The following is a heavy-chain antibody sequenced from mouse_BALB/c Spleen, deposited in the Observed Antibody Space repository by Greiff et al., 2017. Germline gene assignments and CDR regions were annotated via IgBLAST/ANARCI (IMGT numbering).Heavy chain of an antibody. CDR2: IWSGGST. V-gene: IGHV2-2*02. J-gene: IGHJ3*01. D-gene: IGHD2-14*01. CDR3: ARNKGTSRYDAGFAY. Sequence: QVQLKQSGPGLVQPSQSLSITCTVSGFSLTSYGVPWVRQSPGKGLEWLGVIWSGGSTDYNAAFISRLSISKDNSKSQVFFKMNSLQANDTAIYYCARNKGTSRYDAGFAYWGQGTLVTVSA. CDR1: GFSLTSYG.